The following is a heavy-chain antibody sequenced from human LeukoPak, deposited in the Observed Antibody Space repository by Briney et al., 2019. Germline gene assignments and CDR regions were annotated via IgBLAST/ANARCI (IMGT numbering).Heavy chain of an antibody. Sequence: PGRSLRLSCAASGXTFSSYGMHWVRQAPGKGLEWVAVIWYDGSNKYYADSVKGRFTISRDNSKNTLYLQMNSLRAEDTAVYYCAREKRPRYCSGGSCLPDAFDIWGQGTLVTVSS. J-gene: IGHJ3*02. CDR1: GXTFSSYG. D-gene: IGHD2-15*01. CDR3: AREKRPRYCSGGSCLPDAFDI. V-gene: IGHV3-33*01. CDR2: IWYDGSNK.